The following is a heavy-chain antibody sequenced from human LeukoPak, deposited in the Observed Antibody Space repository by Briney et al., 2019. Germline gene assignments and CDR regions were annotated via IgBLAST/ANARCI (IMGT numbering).Heavy chain of an antibody. CDR1: GGSISSYY. J-gene: IGHJ3*02. Sequence: SETLSLTCTVSGGSISSYYWSWIRQPPGKGLEWIGYIYYSGSTSYNPSLKSRVTISVDTSKNQFSLKLSSVTAADTAVYYCARAWEYSSSSAVPNDAFDIWGQGTMVTVSS. CDR3: ARAWEYSSSSAVPNDAFDI. D-gene: IGHD6-6*01. V-gene: IGHV4-59*01. CDR2: IYYSGST.